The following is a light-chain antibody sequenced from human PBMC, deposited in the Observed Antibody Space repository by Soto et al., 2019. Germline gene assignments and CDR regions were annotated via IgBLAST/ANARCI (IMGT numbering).Light chain of an antibody. V-gene: IGKV3-11*01. CDR3: QQRSNWPWT. CDR2: DAS. J-gene: IGKJ1*01. CDR1: QSVSSF. Sequence: EIVLTQSPATLSLSPGERATLSCRASQSVSSFLVWYQQKPGQAPWLLISDASNRATGIPGRFSGSGSGTDFSLTISSLEPEDFAVYYCQQRSNWPWTFGQGTKVEIK.